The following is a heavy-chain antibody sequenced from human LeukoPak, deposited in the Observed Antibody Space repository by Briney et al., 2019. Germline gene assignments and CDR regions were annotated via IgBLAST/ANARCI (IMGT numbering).Heavy chain of an antibody. J-gene: IGHJ4*02. CDR3: ARHGWDCSGGSCYQDY. Sequence: GESLKISCKGSGYRFTNYWIGWVRQMPGKGLEWMGIIYPGDSDTRYSPSFQGQVTISADKSITTAYLQWSSLKASDTAMYYCARHGWDCSGGSCYQDYWGQGTLVTVSS. CDR2: IYPGDSDT. V-gene: IGHV5-51*01. D-gene: IGHD2-15*01. CDR1: GYRFTNYW.